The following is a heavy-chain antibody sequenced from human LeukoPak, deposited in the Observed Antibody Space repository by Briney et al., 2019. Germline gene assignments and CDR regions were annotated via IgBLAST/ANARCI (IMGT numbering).Heavy chain of an antibody. J-gene: IGHJ4*02. CDR2: INPNSGGA. D-gene: IGHD5-12*01. CDR1: GYTYTGYY. Sequence: ASVKVSCKASGYTYTGYYMHWVRQAPGQGLEWMGWINPNSGGANYAQKFQGRVTMTRDTSISTAYMELSRLRSDDTAVYYCARGYSGYDYLRHLFDYWGQGTLVTVSS. CDR3: ARGYSGYDYLRHLFDY. V-gene: IGHV1-2*02.